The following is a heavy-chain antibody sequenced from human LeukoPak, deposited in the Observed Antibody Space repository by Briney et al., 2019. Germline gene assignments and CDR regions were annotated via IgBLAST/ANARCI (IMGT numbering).Heavy chain of an antibody. Sequence: SETLSLTCTVSGGSISSYYWSWIRQPPGKGLEWIGYIYYSGSTNYNPSLKSRVTISVDTSKNQFSLKLSSVTAADTAVYYCTRGNGYSYGYDAFDIWGQGTMVTVSS. D-gene: IGHD5-18*01. CDR2: IYYSGST. V-gene: IGHV4-59*01. CDR1: GGSISSYY. J-gene: IGHJ3*02. CDR3: TRGNGYSYGYDAFDI.